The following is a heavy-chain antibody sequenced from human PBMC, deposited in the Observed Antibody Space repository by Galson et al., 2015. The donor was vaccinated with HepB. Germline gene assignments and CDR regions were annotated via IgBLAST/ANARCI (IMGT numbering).Heavy chain of an antibody. J-gene: IGHJ4*02. CDR3: ARSQRGYSYAPLGY. D-gene: IGHD5-18*01. Sequence: SVKVSCKASGGTFSSYAISWVRQAPGQGLEWMGGIIPIFGTANYAQKFQGRVTITADKSTSTAYMELSSLRSEDTAVYYCARSQRGYSYAPLGYWGQGTLVTVSS. CDR2: IIPIFGTA. CDR1: GGTFSSYA. V-gene: IGHV1-69*06.